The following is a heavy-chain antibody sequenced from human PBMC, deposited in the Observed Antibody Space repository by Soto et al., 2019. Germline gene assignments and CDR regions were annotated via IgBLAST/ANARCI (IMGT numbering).Heavy chain of an antibody. J-gene: IGHJ6*02. CDR1: GFTFSSYG. D-gene: IGHD2-15*01. Sequence: LRLSCAASGFTFSSYGMHWVRQAPGKGLEWVAVISYDGSNKYYADSVKGRFTISRDNSKNTLYLQMNSLRAEDTAVYYCAKDHGSRAGQHYHDGRDVWGQGT. CDR3: AKDHGSRAGQHYHDGRDV. CDR2: ISYDGSNK. V-gene: IGHV3-30*18.